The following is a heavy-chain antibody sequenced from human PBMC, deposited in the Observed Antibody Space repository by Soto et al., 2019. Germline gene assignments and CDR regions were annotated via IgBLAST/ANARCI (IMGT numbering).Heavy chain of an antibody. CDR2: VYTSHYT. V-gene: IGHV4-4*08. CDR3: ASSAGHPVDFFYYNGMDV. D-gene: IGHD5-12*01. CDR1: GASNRSYY. J-gene: IGHJ6*02. Sequence: SETLSLTCSVSGASNRSYYWNGIRQPPGKGLEWIGNVYTSHYTSYISSLKSRVTISVDTSKSQFYLRLNSVTAADAAVYFCASSAGHPVDFFYYNGMDVWGQGNTVT.